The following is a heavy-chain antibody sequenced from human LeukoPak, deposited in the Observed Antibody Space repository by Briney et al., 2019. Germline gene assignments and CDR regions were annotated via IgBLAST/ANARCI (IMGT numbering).Heavy chain of an antibody. CDR3: ARGTVAGRRRDFQH. V-gene: IGHV4-34*01. Sequence: PSESLSLTCAVYGGSFSGYYWSWIRQPAGKGLEWIGEINHSGSTNYNPSLKTRVTISVDTSMNQFSLKLSSGAAAGAAVSYSARGTVAGRRRDFQHWRRGTLVTVSS. CDR2: INHSGST. J-gene: IGHJ1*01. D-gene: IGHD6-19*01. CDR1: GGSFSGYY.